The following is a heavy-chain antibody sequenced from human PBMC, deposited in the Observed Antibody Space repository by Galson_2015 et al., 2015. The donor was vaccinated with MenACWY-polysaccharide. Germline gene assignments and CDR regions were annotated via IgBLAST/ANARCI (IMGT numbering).Heavy chain of an antibody. D-gene: IGHD1-14*01. Sequence: SLRLSCAASGLIVSANYMAWFRQPPGKGLEWVSTIYSGGNTYYAESVKGRFTISRDNSKNTLYLQMNSLRADDTAMYYCARHRPRGNGMDVWGQGTTVTFSS. V-gene: IGHV3-53*01. J-gene: IGHJ6*02. CDR1: GLIVSANY. CDR2: IYSGGNT. CDR3: ARHRPRGNGMDV.